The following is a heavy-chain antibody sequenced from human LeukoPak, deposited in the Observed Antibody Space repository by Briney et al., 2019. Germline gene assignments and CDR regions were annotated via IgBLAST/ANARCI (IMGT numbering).Heavy chain of an antibody. Sequence: ASVKVSCKASGYTFTSYYMHWVRQAPGQGLEWMGIINPSGGSTSYAQKFQGRVTMTRDTSTSTVYMELRSLRSEDTAVYYCARAPVAATEYYYYYYMDVWGKGTTVTVSS. D-gene: IGHD2-15*01. CDR1: GYTFTSYY. CDR3: ARAPVAATEYYYYYYMDV. J-gene: IGHJ6*03. V-gene: IGHV1-46*01. CDR2: INPSGGST.